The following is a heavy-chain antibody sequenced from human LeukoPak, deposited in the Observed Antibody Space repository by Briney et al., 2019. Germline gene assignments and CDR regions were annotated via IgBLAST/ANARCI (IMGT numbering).Heavy chain of an antibody. CDR3: ARGSFGYFDWFSPSGRRRSNWFDP. CDR2: INHSGST. Sequence: SETLSLTCAVYGGSFSGYYWSWIRQPPGKGLEWIGEINHSGSTNYNPSLKSRVTISVDTSKNQFSLKLSSVTAADTAVYYCARGSFGYFDWFSPSGRRRSNWFDPWGQGTLVTVSS. V-gene: IGHV4-34*01. J-gene: IGHJ5*02. CDR1: GGSFSGYY. D-gene: IGHD3-9*01.